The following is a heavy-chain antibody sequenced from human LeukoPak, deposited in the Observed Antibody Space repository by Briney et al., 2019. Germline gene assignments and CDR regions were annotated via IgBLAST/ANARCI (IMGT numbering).Heavy chain of an antibody. Sequence: SETLSLTCTVSGYSISSGYHWGWIRQPPGKGLEWIGSIYYSVTTYYNPSLKSRVTISVDTSKNQFSLKLNSVTAADTAVYYCARDRLRWPKIDYWGQGTLVTVSS. CDR3: ARDRLRWPKIDY. CDR2: IYYSVTT. V-gene: IGHV4-38-2*02. D-gene: IGHD4-23*01. J-gene: IGHJ4*02. CDR1: GYSISSGYH.